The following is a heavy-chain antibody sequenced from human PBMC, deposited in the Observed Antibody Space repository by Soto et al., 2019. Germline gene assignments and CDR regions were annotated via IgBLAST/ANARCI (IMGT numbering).Heavy chain of an antibody. J-gene: IGHJ4*02. CDR3: VRGRVVTTPGPNFDY. D-gene: IGHD3-3*01. CDR2: ISSSSSTI. CDR1: GFTFSSYS. Sequence: EVQLVESGGGLVQPGGSLRLSCAAYGFTFSSYSMNWVRQAPGKGLEWVSYISSSSSTIYYADSVKGRFIISRDNAKNSLYLQMNSLRAEDTAVYYCVRGRVVTTPGPNFDYWGQGTLVTVSS. V-gene: IGHV3-48*01.